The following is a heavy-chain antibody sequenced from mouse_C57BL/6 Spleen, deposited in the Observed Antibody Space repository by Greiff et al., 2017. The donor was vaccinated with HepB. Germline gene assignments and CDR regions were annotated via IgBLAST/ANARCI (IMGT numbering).Heavy chain of an antibody. D-gene: IGHD1-1*01. V-gene: IGHV2-2*01. Sequence: VQLQQSGPGLVQPSQSLSITCTVSGFSLTSYGVHWVRQSPGKGLEWLGVIWSGGSTDYNAAFISRLSISKDNSKSQVFFKMNSLQADDTAIYYCVTGPYFDYWGQGTTLTVSS. J-gene: IGHJ2*01. CDR1: GFSLTSYG. CDR3: VTGPYFDY. CDR2: IWSGGST.